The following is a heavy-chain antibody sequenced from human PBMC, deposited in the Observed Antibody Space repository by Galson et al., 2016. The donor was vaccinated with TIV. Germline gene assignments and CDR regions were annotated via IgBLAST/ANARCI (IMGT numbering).Heavy chain of an antibody. J-gene: IGHJ4*02. CDR3: VHYSGHDYATRYFDY. CDR1: GFSLTTSGVG. D-gene: IGHD5-12*01. CDR2: IYWDDDE. V-gene: IGHV2-5*02. Sequence: PALVKPTQTLTLTCTFSGFSLTTSGVGVGWIRQSPRRALEFLALIYWDDDERYRLSLRNRLTTAKDTSKTQVVLTMTNMDPADTATYYCVHYSGHDYATRYFDYWGQGTLVTVSS.